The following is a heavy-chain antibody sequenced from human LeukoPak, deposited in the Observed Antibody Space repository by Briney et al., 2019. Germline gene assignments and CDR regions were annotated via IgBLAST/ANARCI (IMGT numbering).Heavy chain of an antibody. Sequence: PGGSLRLSCAASGFTFSSYEMNWVRQAPGKGLEWVSYISSSGSTIYYADSVKGRFTISRDNAKNSLYLQMNSLRAEDTAVYYCASSNGPGAYYYGSGIDYWGQGTLVTVSS. V-gene: IGHV3-48*03. D-gene: IGHD3-10*01. CDR3: ASSNGPGAYYYGSGIDY. J-gene: IGHJ4*02. CDR1: GFTFSSYE. CDR2: ISSSGSTI.